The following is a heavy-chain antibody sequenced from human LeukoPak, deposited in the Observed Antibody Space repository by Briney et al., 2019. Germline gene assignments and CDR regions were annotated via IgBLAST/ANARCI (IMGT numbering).Heavy chain of an antibody. CDR3: ARDKVAPTIYYFDY. CDR2: IFYIGST. D-gene: IGHD5-12*01. CDR1: GGSISSYY. J-gene: IGHJ4*02. Sequence: SETLSLTCTVSGGSISSYYWSWIRQPPGKGLEWIGYIFYIGSTNYNPSLKSRFTISLDTSKNQFSLKLRSVTAADTAVYYCARDKVAPTIYYFDYWGQGTLVTVSS. V-gene: IGHV4-59*12.